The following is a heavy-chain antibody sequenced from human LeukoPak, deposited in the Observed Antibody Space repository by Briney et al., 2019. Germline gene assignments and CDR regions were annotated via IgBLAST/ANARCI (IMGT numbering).Heavy chain of an antibody. D-gene: IGHD4-17*01. J-gene: IGHJ3*02. CDR3: ASGTTVTGNDAFDI. V-gene: IGHV4-4*07. CDR1: GGSISSYY. CDR2: IYNSGST. Sequence: SETLSLTCTVSGGSISSYYWSWIRQPAGKGLEWIGRIYNSGSTKYNPSLMSPVTISVDTSKNQFSLKLSSVTAADTAVYYCASGTTVTGNDAFDISGQGTMVTVSS.